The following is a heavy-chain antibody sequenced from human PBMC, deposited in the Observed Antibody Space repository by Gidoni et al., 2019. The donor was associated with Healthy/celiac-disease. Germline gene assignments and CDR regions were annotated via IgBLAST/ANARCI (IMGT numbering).Heavy chain of an antibody. CDR2: IYYSGST. D-gene: IGHD3-10*01. V-gene: IGHV4-39*01. Sequence: QLQLQESGPGLVKPSETLSLTCTVSGGSISSSSYYWGWIRQPPGKGLEWIGSIYYSGSTYYNPSLKSRVTISVDTSKNQFSLKLSSVTAADTAVYYCARLSGSGSYSRFDPWGQGTLVTVSS. CDR1: GGSISSSSYY. J-gene: IGHJ5*02. CDR3: ARLSGSGSYSRFDP.